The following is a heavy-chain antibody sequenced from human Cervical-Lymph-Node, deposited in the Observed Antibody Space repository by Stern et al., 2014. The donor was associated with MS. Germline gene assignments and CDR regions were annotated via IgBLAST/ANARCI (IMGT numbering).Heavy chain of an antibody. CDR2: IYSGCST. Sequence: VQLVESGGGLVQPGGSLRLSCAASGFTVSSNYMSLVRQAPGKGLAWVSVIYSGCSTFYADSVKGRFTISRDNSKNTLYLQMNSLRAEDTAVYYCARDLPTTVTTWYYYGMDVWGQGTTVTVSS. V-gene: IGHV3-66*01. J-gene: IGHJ6*02. CDR3: ARDLPTTVTTWYYYGMDV. CDR1: GFTVSSNY. D-gene: IGHD4-17*01.